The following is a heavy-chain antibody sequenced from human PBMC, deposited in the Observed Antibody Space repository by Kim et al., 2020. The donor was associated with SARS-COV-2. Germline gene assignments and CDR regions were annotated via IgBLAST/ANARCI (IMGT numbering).Heavy chain of an antibody. Sequence: ASVKVSCKASGYTFTSYAMHWVRQAPGQRLEWMGWINAGNGNTKYSQKFQGRVTITRDTSASTAYMELSSLRSEDTAVYYCARRGGSGSYIWDAFDIWGQGTMVTVSS. CDR1: GYTFTSYA. D-gene: IGHD3-10*01. J-gene: IGHJ3*02. CDR2: INAGNGNT. V-gene: IGHV1-3*01. CDR3: ARRGGSGSYIWDAFDI.